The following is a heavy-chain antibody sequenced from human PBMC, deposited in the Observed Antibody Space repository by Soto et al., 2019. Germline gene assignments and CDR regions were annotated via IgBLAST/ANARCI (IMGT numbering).Heavy chain of an antibody. J-gene: IGHJ4*02. V-gene: IGHV3-33*01. D-gene: IGHD6-6*01. CDR1: GFTFSSYG. CDR2: IWYDGSNK. Sequence: QVQLVESGGGAVQPGRSLRLSCAASGFTFSSYGMHWVRQAPGKGLEWVAVIWYDGSNKYYADSVKGRFTISRDNSKNTLYLQMNSLRAEDTAVYYCATHSSSSRTESYWGQGTLVTVSS. CDR3: ATHSSSSRTESY.